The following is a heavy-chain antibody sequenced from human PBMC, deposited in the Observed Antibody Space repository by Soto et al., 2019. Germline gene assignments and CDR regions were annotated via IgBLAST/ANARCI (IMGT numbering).Heavy chain of an antibody. Sequence: QVRLQESGPGLVKPSETLSLTCTVSGGSISTDYWNWIRQPLGKGLEWIGYISYTGITNYNPSLESRVTISVDTSKNQFSLKLSSVTAADRAVYFCAREPRYSTSRYHDPFDVWGPGTMVTVSS. CDR2: ISYTGIT. J-gene: IGHJ3*01. D-gene: IGHD1-1*01. CDR3: AREPRYSTSRYHDPFDV. CDR1: GGSISTDY. V-gene: IGHV4-59*01.